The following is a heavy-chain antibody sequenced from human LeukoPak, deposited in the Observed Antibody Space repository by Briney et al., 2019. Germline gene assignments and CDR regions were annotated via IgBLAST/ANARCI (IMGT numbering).Heavy chain of an antibody. J-gene: IGHJ3*02. CDR3: AKGRGSYQGDAFDI. CDR2: IRYDGSNK. CDR1: GFTFSSYG. V-gene: IGHV3-30*02. Sequence: GGSLRLSCAASGFTFSSYGMHWVRQAPGKGLEWVAFIRYDGSNKYYADSVKGRFTISRDNSKNTLYLQMNSLRAEDTAVYYCAKGRGSYQGDAFDIWGQGTMVTVSS. D-gene: IGHD1-26*01.